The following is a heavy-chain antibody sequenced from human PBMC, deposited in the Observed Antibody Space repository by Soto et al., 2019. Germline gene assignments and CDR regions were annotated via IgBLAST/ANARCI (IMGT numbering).Heavy chain of an antibody. V-gene: IGHV4-34*01. CDR1: GGSFSGYY. Sequence: NTSETLSLTCAVYGGSFSGYYWSWIRQPPGKGLEWIGEINHSGSTNYNPSLKSRVTISVDTSKNQFSLKLSSVTAADTAVYYCARLDDILTGSPNWSDPWGQGTLVTVSS. D-gene: IGHD3-9*01. CDR2: INHSGST. CDR3: ARLDDILTGSPNWSDP. J-gene: IGHJ5*02.